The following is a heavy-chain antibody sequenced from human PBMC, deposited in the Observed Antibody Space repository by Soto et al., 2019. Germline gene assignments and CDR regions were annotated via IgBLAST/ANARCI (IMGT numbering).Heavy chain of an antibody. V-gene: IGHV3-23*01. Sequence: EVQLLESGGDLVQPGGSLRLSCAASGFSLNNFAMTWVRQAPGKGLEWVSGITSSGDKTYYADSVKGRFIISRDNSKNTLYLQMNSLRVEDTALYYCARDCGSTSGPVWHSWGQGTLVTVSS. J-gene: IGHJ4*02. D-gene: IGHD2-2*01. CDR2: ITSSGDKT. CDR3: ARDCGSTSGPVWHS. CDR1: GFSLNNFA.